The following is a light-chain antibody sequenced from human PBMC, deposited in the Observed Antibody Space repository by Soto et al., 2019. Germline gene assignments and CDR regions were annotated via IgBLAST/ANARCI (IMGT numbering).Light chain of an antibody. Sequence: EIVVTQSPATLSVSPGERATLSCRASQSVSSNLAWYQQKPGQAPRLLIYGASTRATGIPARFSGSGSGTEFTLTISSLQSEDFAVYYCQQYNNWPPNTFGQGTRLEI. CDR3: QQYNNWPPNT. CDR2: GAS. V-gene: IGKV3-15*01. J-gene: IGKJ5*01. CDR1: QSVSSN.